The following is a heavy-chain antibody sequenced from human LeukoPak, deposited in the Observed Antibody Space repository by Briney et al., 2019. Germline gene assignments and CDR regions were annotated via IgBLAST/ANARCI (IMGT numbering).Heavy chain of an antibody. J-gene: IGHJ6*03. CDR3: ARGLGPTNWHYYMDV. Sequence: SETLSLTCTVSDYSVSADYFWGWLRQPPGRGLEWIGSVYHTGSTFYNPSLQSRLTISVDTSKNQFSLQLSSVTAADTALYYCARGLGPTNWHYYMDVWGKGTTVTVSS. CDR2: VYHTGST. CDR1: DYSVSADYF. V-gene: IGHV4-38-2*02. D-gene: IGHD3/OR15-3a*01.